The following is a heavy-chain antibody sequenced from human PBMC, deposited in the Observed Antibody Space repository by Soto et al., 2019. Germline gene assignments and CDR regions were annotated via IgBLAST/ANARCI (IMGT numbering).Heavy chain of an antibody. J-gene: IGHJ4*02. V-gene: IGHV4-4*07. CDR1: GDSISSYY. Sequence: PSETLSLTCTVSGDSISSYYGSWIRQPAGKGMEWIGRIHTTENTNYNPSLRSRVTMSVDTSNNQFSLKLTSLTAADTAVYYCARALTSAAGLYFDYWGQGTLVTVS. D-gene: IGHD6-13*01. CDR2: IHTTENT. CDR3: ARALTSAAGLYFDY.